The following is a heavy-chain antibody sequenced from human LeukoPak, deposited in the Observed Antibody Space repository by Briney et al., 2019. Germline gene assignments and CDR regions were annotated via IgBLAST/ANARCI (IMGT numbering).Heavy chain of an antibody. CDR2: IRYDGSNK. J-gene: IGHJ3*02. CDR1: GFAFSRYW. Sequence: GGSLRLSCAASGFAFSRYWMHWVRQAPGKGLEWVAFIRYDGSNKYYADSVKGRFTISRDNSKNTLYLQMSSLRAEDTAVYYCAKDLRYCSSTSCYTVGAFDIWGQGTMVTVSS. V-gene: IGHV3-30*02. CDR3: AKDLRYCSSTSCYTVGAFDI. D-gene: IGHD2-2*02.